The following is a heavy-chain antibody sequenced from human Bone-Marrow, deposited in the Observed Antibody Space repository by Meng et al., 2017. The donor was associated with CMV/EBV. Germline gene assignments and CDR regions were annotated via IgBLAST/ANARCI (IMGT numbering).Heavy chain of an antibody. CDR3: ASGNSHAFDI. CDR1: GFTFNNYW. D-gene: IGHD4-23*01. Sequence: GGSLRLSCAASGFTFNNYWMHWVRQVPGKGLVWVSRIDIDGSSTTYADSVKGRFTVSRDNAKNTLSLQMNSLRAEDTAVYYCASGNSHAFDIWGQGTMGTVSS. CDR2: IDIDGSST. J-gene: IGHJ3*02. V-gene: IGHV3-74*01.